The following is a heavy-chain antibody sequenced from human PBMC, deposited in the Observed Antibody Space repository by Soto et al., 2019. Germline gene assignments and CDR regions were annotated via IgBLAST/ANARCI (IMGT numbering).Heavy chain of an antibody. V-gene: IGHV1-2*02. J-gene: IGHJ6*02. CDR1: GYIFTDYY. CDR3: AREVVTLVRGERGYGLDL. CDR2: INGNSGDT. D-gene: IGHD3-10*01. Sequence: QVQLVQSAAEVKKPGASVMVSCKASGYIFTDYYMNWVRQAPGQGLEWMGWINGNSGDTAYLQIFRGRVTMTRDTSVTSAYMVLNSLTSDDTAVYYCAREVVTLVRGERGYGLDLWGQGTAVTVSS.